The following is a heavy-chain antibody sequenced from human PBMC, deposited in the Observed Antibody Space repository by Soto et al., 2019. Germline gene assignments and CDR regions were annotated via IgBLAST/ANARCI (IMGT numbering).Heavy chain of an antibody. Sequence: QVQLVQSGAEVKKPGASVKVSCKASGYTFTSYGISWVRQAPGQGLEWMGWISAYNGNTNYAQNLQGRVTMTTDTPTSTPSMELRSLGSDETAVYSCAGAEYYYDSSGYPVYPPAEPWCQGTLVTFSS. V-gene: IGHV1-18*01. CDR3: AGAEYYYDSSGYPVYPPAEP. CDR1: GYTFTSYG. J-gene: IGHJ5*02. CDR2: ISAYNGNT. D-gene: IGHD3-22*01.